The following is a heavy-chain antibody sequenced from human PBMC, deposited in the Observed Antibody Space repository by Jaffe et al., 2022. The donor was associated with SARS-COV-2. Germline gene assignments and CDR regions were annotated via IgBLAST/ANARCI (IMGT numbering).Heavy chain of an antibody. CDR1: GFTFSDYY. D-gene: IGHD6-13*01. CDR3: ARDKGYSATWYDY. Sequence: QVQLVESGGGLVKPGGSLRLSCAASGFTFSDYYMTWIRQAPGKGLEWVSYISGSGSAIYYADAVKGRFTVSRDNAENSLYLQMNSLRVEDTAIYYCARDKGYSATWYDYWGPGTLVTVSS. J-gene: IGHJ4*02. V-gene: IGHV3-11*01. CDR2: ISGSGSAI.